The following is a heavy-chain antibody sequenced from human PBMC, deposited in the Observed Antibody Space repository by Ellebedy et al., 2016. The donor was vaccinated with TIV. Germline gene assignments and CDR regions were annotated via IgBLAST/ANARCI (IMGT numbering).Heavy chain of an antibody. V-gene: IGHV1-69*10. CDR2: IIPILGIA. CDR3: ARRLRAAVEVYDY. Sequence: TSVKVSCKASEYTFTSYAMNWVRQAPGQGLEWMGGIIPILGIANYAQKFQGRVTITADKSTSTAYMELSSLRSEDTAVYYRARRLRAAVEVYDYWGQGTLVTVSS. D-gene: IGHD6-13*01. CDR1: EYTFTSYA. J-gene: IGHJ4*02.